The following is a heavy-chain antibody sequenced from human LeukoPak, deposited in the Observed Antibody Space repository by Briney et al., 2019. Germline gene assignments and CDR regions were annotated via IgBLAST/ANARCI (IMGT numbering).Heavy chain of an antibody. CDR2: INERGTDS. CDR3: VRDETLWTLDW. Sequence: PGGSLRLSCTASGFTFSGHWIHWVRQAPGMGLAWVSRINERGTDSMYAESVKGRFTISRDNAKNTVYLQMNSLRAEDTALYYCVRDETLWTLDWWGQGTLVTVSS. CDR1: GFTFSGHW. V-gene: IGHV3-74*03. D-gene: IGHD1-1*01. J-gene: IGHJ4*02.